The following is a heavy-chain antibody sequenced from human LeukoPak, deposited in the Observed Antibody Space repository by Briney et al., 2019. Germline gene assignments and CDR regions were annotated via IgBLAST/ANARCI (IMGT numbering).Heavy chain of an antibody. CDR1: GGSISSYY. CDR2: IYYSGST. D-gene: IGHD3-22*01. J-gene: IGHJ4*02. Sequence: PSETLSLTCTVSGGSISSYYWSWIRQPPGKGLEWIGYIYYSGSTNYNPSLKSRVTISVDTSKNQFSLKLSSVTAADTAVYYCAGHDYYDSSGPDYWGQGTLVTVSS. CDR3: AGHDYYDSSGPDY. V-gene: IGHV4-59*08.